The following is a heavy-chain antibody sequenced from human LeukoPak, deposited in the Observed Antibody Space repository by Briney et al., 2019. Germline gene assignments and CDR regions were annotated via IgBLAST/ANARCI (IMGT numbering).Heavy chain of an antibody. D-gene: IGHD1-26*01. V-gene: IGHV3-7*02. CDR1: GFTFSNYR. CDR2: IIQDGSAK. CDR3: ARAYVSGSLDY. Sequence: GGSLRLSCVASGFTFSNYRMSWVRQAPGKGLVWVANIIQDGSAKNYVDSVKGRFTISRDNAKNSLYLQMDSLRAEDTAVYYCARAYVSGSLDYWGQGTLVTVSS. J-gene: IGHJ4*02.